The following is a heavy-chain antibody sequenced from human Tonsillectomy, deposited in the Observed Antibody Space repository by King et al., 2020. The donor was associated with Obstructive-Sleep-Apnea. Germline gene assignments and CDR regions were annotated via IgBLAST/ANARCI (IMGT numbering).Heavy chain of an antibody. D-gene: IGHD3-3*01. CDR3: AKGPYEWLLPDDTFDI. Sequence: VPLLESGGGLVHPGGSLRLSCAASGLTFSSYAMTWVRQAPGKGLEWVSSIIGGGGTTYYADSVKGRFTISRDNSKNTVYLQINSLRPEDTAVYYCAKGPYEWLLPDDTFDIWGQGTMVTVSS. CDR1: GLTFSSYA. CDR2: IIGGGGTT. V-gene: IGHV3-23*01. J-gene: IGHJ3*02.